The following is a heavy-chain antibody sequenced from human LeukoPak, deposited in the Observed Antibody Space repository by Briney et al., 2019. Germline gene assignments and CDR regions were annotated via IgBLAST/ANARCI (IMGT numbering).Heavy chain of an antibody. CDR2: ISYDGTNK. CDR1: EFTFSNYA. V-gene: IGHV3-30*04. J-gene: IGHJ4*02. CDR3: ARGSTATPYYYFDY. D-gene: IGHD5-18*01. Sequence: PGGSLRLSCVASEFTFSNYAMHWVRQAPGRGLEWVALISYDGTNKYYADSVKSRFTISRDNSKNTLYLQMNSLRAEDTAVYYCARGSTATPYYYFDYWGQGTLVTVSS.